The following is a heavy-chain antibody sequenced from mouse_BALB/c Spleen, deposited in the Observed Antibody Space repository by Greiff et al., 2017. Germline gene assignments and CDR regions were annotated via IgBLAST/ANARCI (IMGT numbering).Heavy chain of an antibody. CDR2: INPYNGGT. Sequence: EVKLQQSGPELVKPGASMKISCKASGYSFTGYTMNWVKQSHGKNLEWTGLINPYNGGTSYNQKFKGKATLTVDNSSSTAYMELLSLTSEDSAVYYCARDDYGRAMDYWGQGTPVTVSS. CDR1: GYSFTGYT. V-gene: IGHV1-18*01. J-gene: IGHJ4*01. CDR3: ARDDYGRAMDY. D-gene: IGHD1-1*01.